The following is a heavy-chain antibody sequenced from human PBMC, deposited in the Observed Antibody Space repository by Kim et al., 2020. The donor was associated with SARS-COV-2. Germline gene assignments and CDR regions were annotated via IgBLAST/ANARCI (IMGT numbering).Heavy chain of an antibody. J-gene: IGHJ4*02. CDR1: GGSISSSSYY. V-gene: IGHV4-39*01. D-gene: IGHD5-18*01. CDR3: ARNQYSYGLDGFDY. CDR2: IYYSGST. Sequence: SETLSLTCTVSGGSISSSSYYWGWIRQPPGKGLEWIGSIYYSGSTYYNPSLKSRVTISVDTSKNQFSLKLSSVTAADTAVYYCARNQYSYGLDGFDYWGQGTLVTVSS.